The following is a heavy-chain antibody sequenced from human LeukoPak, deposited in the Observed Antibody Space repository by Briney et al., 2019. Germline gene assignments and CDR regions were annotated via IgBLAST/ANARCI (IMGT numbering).Heavy chain of an antibody. J-gene: IGHJ3*02. CDR2: INPSGGST. Sequence: ASVKVSCKASGYTFTSYYMHWVRQAPGQGLEWMGIINPSGGSTSYAQKFQGRVTMTRDMSTSTVYMELSSLRSEDTAVYYCARLLADRDAFDIWGQGTMVTVSS. V-gene: IGHV1-46*01. CDR3: ARLLADRDAFDI. CDR1: GYTFTSYY.